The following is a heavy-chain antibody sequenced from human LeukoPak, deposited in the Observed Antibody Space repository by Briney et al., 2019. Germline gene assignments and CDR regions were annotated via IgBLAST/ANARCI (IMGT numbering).Heavy chain of an antibody. CDR1: GGSISSGGYY. J-gene: IGHJ4*02. D-gene: IGHD3-10*01. CDR3: ARVYRDYYGSGSPFDY. CDR2: IYYSGST. V-gene: IGHV4-31*03. Sequence: PSETLCLTCTVSGGSISSGGYYWSWIRQHPGKGLEWIGYIYYSGSTYYNPSLKSRVTISVDTSKNQFSLKLSSVTAADTAVYYCARVYRDYYGSGSPFDYWGQGTLATVSS.